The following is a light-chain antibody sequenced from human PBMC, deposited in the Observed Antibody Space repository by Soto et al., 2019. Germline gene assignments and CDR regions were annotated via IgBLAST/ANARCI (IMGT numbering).Light chain of an antibody. CDR2: KTS. CDR1: QTINNW. V-gene: IGKV1-5*03. J-gene: IGKJ2*02. Sequence: DVQMTQFPSTLSASVGDRVTITCRASQTINNWLAWYQQKPGEAPHLLIYKTSSLESGVPSRFSGSGSGTEFTLTISSLQPDDSATYYCQQYNNFPCTFGQGTKLEIK. CDR3: QQYNNFPCT.